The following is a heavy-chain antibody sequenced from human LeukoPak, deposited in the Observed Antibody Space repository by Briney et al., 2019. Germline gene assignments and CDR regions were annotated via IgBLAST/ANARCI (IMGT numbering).Heavy chain of an antibody. V-gene: IGHV1-46*01. J-gene: IGHJ4*02. CDR3: ARPGHSSGSYYPDY. D-gene: IGHD3-22*01. CDR2: INPSGGGT. CDR1: GYTFTNYY. Sequence: GASVKVSCKASGYTFTNYYIHWVRQAPGRGLEWMGIINPSGGGTSYAQKFQGRVTMTRDTSTSTVYMELSSLRSEDAAVYYCARPGHSSGSYYPDYWGQGTLVTISS.